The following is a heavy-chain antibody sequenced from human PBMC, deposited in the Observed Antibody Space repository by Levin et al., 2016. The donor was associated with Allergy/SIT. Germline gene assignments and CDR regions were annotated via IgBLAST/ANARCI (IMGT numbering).Heavy chain of an antibody. Sequence: GESLKISCAASGFTFSDYYMSWIRQAPGKGLESVSYINRSSTYTEYADSVKGRFTISRDNAKNSMFLQMNSLRAEDTAVYYCARARAPAGFTWFDYWGQGTLVTVSS. CDR3: ARARAPAGFTWFDY. J-gene: IGHJ4*02. CDR2: INRSSTYT. V-gene: IGHV3-11*05. CDR1: GFTFSDYY. D-gene: IGHD6-13*01.